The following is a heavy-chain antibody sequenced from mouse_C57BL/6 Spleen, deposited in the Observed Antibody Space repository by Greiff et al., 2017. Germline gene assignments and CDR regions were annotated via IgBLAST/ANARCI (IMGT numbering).Heavy chain of an antibody. J-gene: IGHJ1*03. Sequence: QVQLQQSGAELVKPGASVKISCKASGYAFSSYWMNWVKQRPGKGLAWIGQIYPGDGDTNYNGKFKGKATLTADKSSSTAYMQLSSLTSEDSAVYFCARFSDGYWYFDVWGTGTTVTVSS. CDR2: IYPGDGDT. CDR1: GYAFSSYW. CDR3: ARFSDGYWYFDV. V-gene: IGHV1-80*01. D-gene: IGHD2-3*01.